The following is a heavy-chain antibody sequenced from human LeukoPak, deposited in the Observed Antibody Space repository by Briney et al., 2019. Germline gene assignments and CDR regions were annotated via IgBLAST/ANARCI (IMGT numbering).Heavy chain of an antibody. Sequence: SETLSLTCTVAGDSISGGYYGDWIRQPAGKGLEWIGRIYFTGTTNYNPSLKSRVTMTVEPSKSQFSLKLTSVTAADTAVYYCARDRGWGAFNAWGQGTRVTVSP. CDR3: ARDRGWGAFNA. D-gene: IGHD3-10*01. CDR1: GDSISGGYY. J-gene: IGHJ3*01. CDR2: IYFTGTT. V-gene: IGHV4-4*07.